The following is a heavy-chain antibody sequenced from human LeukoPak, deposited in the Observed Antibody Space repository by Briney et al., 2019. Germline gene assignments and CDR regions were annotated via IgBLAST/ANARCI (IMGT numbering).Heavy chain of an antibody. V-gene: IGHV4-59*01. J-gene: IGHJ5*02. CDR1: GGSISSYY. D-gene: IGHD3-10*01. CDR3: ARGFGDWGLSWFDP. Sequence: SETLSLTCSVSGGSISSYYWSWIRQPPGKGLEWIGYISYSGNTNYNPSLKSRVTISVDTSKNQFSLKLTSVTAADTAVYYCARGFGDWGLSWFDPWGQGTLVTVSS. CDR2: ISYSGNT.